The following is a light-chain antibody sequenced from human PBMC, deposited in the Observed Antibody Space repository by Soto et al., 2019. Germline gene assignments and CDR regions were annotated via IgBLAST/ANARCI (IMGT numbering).Light chain of an antibody. CDR3: QQRSNWPPIT. J-gene: IGKJ5*01. Sequence: EVVWTLYTATLSLSPGERATLTCRASQSVSSYLAWYQQKPGQAPRLLIYDASNRATGIPARFSGSGSGTDFTLTISSLEPEDFAVYYRQQRSNWPPITFGQGTRLEI. CDR1: QSVSSY. CDR2: DAS. V-gene: IGKV3-11*01.